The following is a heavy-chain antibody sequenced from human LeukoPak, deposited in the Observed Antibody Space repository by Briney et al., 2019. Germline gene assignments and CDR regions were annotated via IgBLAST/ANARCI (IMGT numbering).Heavy chain of an antibody. CDR2: IGTRSNSI. V-gene: IGHV3-11*01. J-gene: IGHJ4*02. CDR3: AREARGSGRDFDY. CDR1: GFSFSDFY. Sequence: GGSLRLSCAASGFSFSDFYMSWLRQAPGMGLEWISYIGTRSNSIYYADSVKGRFTISRDDAKNSLYLQMNSLRDDDTAVYFCAREARGSGRDFDYWGQGILVTVSS. D-gene: IGHD1-26*01.